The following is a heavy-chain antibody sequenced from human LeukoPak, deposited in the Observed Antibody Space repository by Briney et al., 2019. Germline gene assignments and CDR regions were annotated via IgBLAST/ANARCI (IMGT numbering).Heavy chain of an antibody. Sequence: GGSLRLSCAASGFPFSSYWMAWVRQAPGKGLEWVASIKQDGGETFYVDSVKGRYTISRDNAKNSLYLQMNSLRAEDTAVYYCTREDHSNYNYWGQGTLVTVSS. CDR2: IKQDGGET. J-gene: IGHJ4*02. D-gene: IGHD4-11*01. CDR3: TREDHSNYNY. V-gene: IGHV3-7*01. CDR1: GFPFSSYW.